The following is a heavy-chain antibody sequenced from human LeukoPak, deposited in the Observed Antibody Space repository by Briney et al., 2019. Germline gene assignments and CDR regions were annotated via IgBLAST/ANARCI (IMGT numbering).Heavy chain of an antibody. CDR1: GFTFSIYA. Sequence: GGSLRLSCAASGFTFSIYAXSXXXXXXXXXXXWVSAISGSGGSTYYAESVKSRFTITKNNSKNTLYLQMNSLRAEDTAVYYWAKGESGELLSYWGQGTLVTVSS. CDR3: AKGESGELLSY. D-gene: IGHD1-26*01. V-gene: IGHV3-23*01. CDR2: ISGSGGST. J-gene: IGHJ4*02.